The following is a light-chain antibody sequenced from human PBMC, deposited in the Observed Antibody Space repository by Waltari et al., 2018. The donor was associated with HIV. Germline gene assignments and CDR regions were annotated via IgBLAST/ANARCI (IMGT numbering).Light chain of an antibody. V-gene: IGKV1-39*01. CDR2: AAS. Sequence: DIQMTQSPFSLSASVADRVTITCRTSQNIKIYLNWYQQKPGKAPKLLISAASTVESGVPSRFSGSGSGTDFTLTISSLQPEDFATYYCQQNYNVPVTFGPGTKVDFK. CDR1: QNIKIY. CDR3: QQNYNVPVT. J-gene: IGKJ3*01.